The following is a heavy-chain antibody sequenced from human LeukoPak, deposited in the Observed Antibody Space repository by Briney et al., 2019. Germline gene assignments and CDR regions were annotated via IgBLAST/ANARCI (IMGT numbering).Heavy chain of an antibody. CDR1: GYSFTSYW. J-gene: IGHJ5*02. Sequence: GESLKISCKGSGYSFTSYWISWVRQMPGKGLEWMGRIDPSDSYTNYSPSFQGHVTISADKSISTAYLQWSSLKASDTAMYYSARYVAAATTTGFDHWGQGTLVTVSS. D-gene: IGHD6-13*01. V-gene: IGHV5-10-1*01. CDR3: ARYVAAATTTGFDH. CDR2: IDPSDSYT.